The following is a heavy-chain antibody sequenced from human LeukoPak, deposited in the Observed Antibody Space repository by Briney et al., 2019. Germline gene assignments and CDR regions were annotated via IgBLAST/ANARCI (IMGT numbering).Heavy chain of an antibody. J-gene: IGHJ4*02. V-gene: IGHV1-2*02. D-gene: IGHD1-26*01. CDR3: ARVGMGNDYYEY. Sequence: ASVKVSCKASGYTFTGYYMHWVRQAPGQGLEWIGWINPNSGGTNYAQKFQGRVTMTRDTSISTAYMELSRLRSDDTAVYYCARVGMGNDYYEYWGQGTLVTVSS. CDR2: INPNSGGT. CDR1: GYTFTGYY.